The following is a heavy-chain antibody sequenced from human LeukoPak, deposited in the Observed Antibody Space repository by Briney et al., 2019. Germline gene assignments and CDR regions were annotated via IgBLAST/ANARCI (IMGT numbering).Heavy chain of an antibody. CDR3: ARVTTGAAE. D-gene: IGHD1-1*01. CDR2: IATSGSTT. V-gene: IGHV3-11*01. Sequence: PGGSLRLSCAASGFTFSDYYMNWIRQAPGKGLEWVSYIATSGSTTWYADSVKGRFTISRDDAKNSLYLQMNSLRAEDTAMYYCARVTTGAAEWGQGTLVTVPS. J-gene: IGHJ4*02. CDR1: GFTFSDYY.